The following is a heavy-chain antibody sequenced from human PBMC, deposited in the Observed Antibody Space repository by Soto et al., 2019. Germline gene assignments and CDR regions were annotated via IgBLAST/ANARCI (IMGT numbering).Heavy chain of an antibody. CDR1: GFTFSSYA. V-gene: IGHV3-23*01. CDR3: ASERGYCSSTSCYATPFDY. D-gene: IGHD2-2*01. Sequence: GGSLRLSCAASGFTFSSYAVSWVRQAPGKGLEWVSAISGSGGSTYYADSVKGRFTISRDNSKNTLYLQMNSLRAEDTAVYYCASERGYCSSTSCYATPFDYWGQGTLVTVSS. CDR2: ISGSGGST. J-gene: IGHJ4*02.